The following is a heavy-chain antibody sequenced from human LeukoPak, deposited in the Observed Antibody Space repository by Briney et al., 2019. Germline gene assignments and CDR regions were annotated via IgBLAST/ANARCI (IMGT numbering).Heavy chain of an antibody. CDR1: GFTFDDYA. J-gene: IGHJ4*02. V-gene: IGHV3-9*01. D-gene: IGHD3-16*01. Sequence: GRSLRLSCAASGFTFDDYAMHWVRQAPGKGLEWVSGISWNSGSIGYADSVKGRFTISRDNSKNTLYLQMNSLRAEDTAVYYCAKDGGQEDYFDYWGQGTLVTVSS. CDR3: AKDGGQEDYFDY. CDR2: ISWNSGSI.